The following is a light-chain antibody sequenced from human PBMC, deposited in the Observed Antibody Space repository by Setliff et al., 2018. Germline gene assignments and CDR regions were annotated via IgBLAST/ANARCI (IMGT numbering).Light chain of an antibody. J-gene: IGLJ1*01. CDR3: SSYAGSNNYV. CDR2: EVS. V-gene: IGLV2-8*01. Sequence: QSVLAQPPSASGSPGQSVTISCTGTSSDVGGYNYVSWYQQHPGKAPKFMIYEVSKWPSGVPDRFSGSKSGNTASLTVSGLQAEDEADYYCSSYAGSNNYVFGTGTKVTVL. CDR1: SSDVGGYNY.